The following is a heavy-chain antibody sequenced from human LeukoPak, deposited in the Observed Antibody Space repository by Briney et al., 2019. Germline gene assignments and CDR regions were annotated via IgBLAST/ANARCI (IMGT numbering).Heavy chain of an antibody. CDR2: INHSGST. CDR1: GGSFSGYY. V-gene: IGHV4-34*01. J-gene: IGHJ4*02. D-gene: IGHD6-19*01. CDR3: ARGGNTAVAGPIDY. Sequence: SETLSLTCAVYGGSFSGYYWSWIRQPPGKGLEWIGEINHSGSTNYNPSLKSRVTISVDTSKNQFSLKLSSVTAADTAVYYCARGGNTAVAGPIDYWGQGTLVTVSS.